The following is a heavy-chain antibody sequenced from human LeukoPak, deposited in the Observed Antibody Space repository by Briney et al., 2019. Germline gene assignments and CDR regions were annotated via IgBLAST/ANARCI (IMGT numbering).Heavy chain of an antibody. CDR2: MNPNSGNT. Sequence: ASVKVSCKASGYTFTSYDVNWVRQATGQGLEWMGWMNPNSGNTGYAQKFQGRVIITRNTSISTAYMELSSLRSEDTAVHYCGRGRGGMGVNGPYYYYYRAVGGKGTPVTVPS. CDR3: GRGRGGMGVNGPYYYYYRAV. J-gene: IGHJ6*03. CDR1: GYTFTSYD. D-gene: IGHD3-16*01. V-gene: IGHV1-8*03.